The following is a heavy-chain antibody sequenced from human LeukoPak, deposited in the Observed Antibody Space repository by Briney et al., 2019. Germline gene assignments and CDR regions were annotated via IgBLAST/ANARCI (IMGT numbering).Heavy chain of an antibody. Sequence: GGSLRLSCAASGFTFSSYAMSWVRQAPGKGLEWVSAISGSGGSTYYADSVKGRFTISRDNAKNSLYLQMNSLRAEDTAVYYCARDRENFDWLLPPYYFDYWGQGTLVTVSS. CDR3: ARDRENFDWLLPPYYFDY. V-gene: IGHV3-23*01. J-gene: IGHJ4*02. CDR1: GFTFSSYA. D-gene: IGHD3-9*01. CDR2: ISGSGGST.